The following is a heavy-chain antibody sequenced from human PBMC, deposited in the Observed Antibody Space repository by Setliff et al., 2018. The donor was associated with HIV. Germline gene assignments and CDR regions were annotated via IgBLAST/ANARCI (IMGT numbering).Heavy chain of an antibody. V-gene: IGHV4-59*11. CDR2: IYYNGIT. D-gene: IGHD1-7*01. Sequence: SETLSLTCTVSGGSITSHYWSFIRQPPGKGLEWIGSIYYNGITNYNPSLTSRVTISVDTSKNQFSLKLSSVTAADTPVYFCARAGYYGTTSYWEYFQHWGQGALVTVSS. J-gene: IGHJ1*01. CDR3: ARAGYYGTTSYWEYFQH. CDR1: GGSITSHY.